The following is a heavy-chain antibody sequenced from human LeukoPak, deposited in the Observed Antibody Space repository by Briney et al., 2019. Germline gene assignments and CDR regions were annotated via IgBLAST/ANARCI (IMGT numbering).Heavy chain of an antibody. V-gene: IGHV6-1*01. J-gene: IGHJ2*01. CDR2: TYYRSKWYN. D-gene: IGHD6-19*01. CDR3: ARDGMGVAVGYFDL. CDR1: GDSVSSNSAT. Sequence: SQTLSLACAISGDSVSSNSATWNWIRRSPSRGLEWLGRTYYRSKWYNDYAVSVKSRITINPDTSKNQFSLQLNSVTPEDTAVYYCARDGMGVAVGYFDLWGRGPLVTVSS.